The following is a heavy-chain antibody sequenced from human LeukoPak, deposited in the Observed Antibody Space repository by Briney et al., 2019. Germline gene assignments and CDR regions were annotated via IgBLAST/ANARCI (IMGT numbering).Heavy chain of an antibody. CDR2: IYSGGST. V-gene: IGHV3-53*01. J-gene: IGHJ4*02. Sequence: GGSLRLSCAASGFTVSSNYMSWVRQAPGKGLEWVSVIYSGGSTYYADSVKGRFTISRDNSKNTLYLQMNSLRAEDTAVYYCAAEKISSGWLDYWGQGTLVTVSS. CDR1: GFTVSSNY. D-gene: IGHD6-19*01. CDR3: AAEKISSGWLDY.